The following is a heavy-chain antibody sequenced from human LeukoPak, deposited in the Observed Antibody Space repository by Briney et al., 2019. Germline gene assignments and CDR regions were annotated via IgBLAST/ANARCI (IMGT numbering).Heavy chain of an antibody. J-gene: IGHJ4*02. V-gene: IGHV3-43*02. CDR3: AEDYY. CDR1: GFTFDDYP. CDR2: ISGDGGTR. Sequence: GGSLRLSCAASGFTFDDYPMHWVRQVPGKGLEWVSLISGDGGTRYYADSVKGRFTISRDNSKNSLYLQMNSLRTVDTALYYCAEDYYWGQGTLVTVSS.